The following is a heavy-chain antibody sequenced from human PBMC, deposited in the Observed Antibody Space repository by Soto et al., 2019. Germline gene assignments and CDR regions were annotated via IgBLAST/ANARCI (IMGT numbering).Heavy chain of an antibody. Sequence: ASVKVSCKASGYTFTSYGISWVRQAPGQGLEWMGWVSAYNGNTNYAQKLQGRVTMTTDTSTSTAYMELRSLRSDDTAVYYCARVLGGYSSSWYYYYYGMDVWGQGTTVTVSS. D-gene: IGHD6-13*01. V-gene: IGHV1-18*01. CDR3: ARVLGGYSSSWYYYYYGMDV. CDR2: VSAYNGNT. CDR1: GYTFTSYG. J-gene: IGHJ6*02.